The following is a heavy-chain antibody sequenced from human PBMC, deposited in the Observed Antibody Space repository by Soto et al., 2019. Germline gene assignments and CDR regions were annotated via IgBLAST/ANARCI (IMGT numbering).Heavy chain of an antibody. CDR1: GGSISSGDYY. CDR2: IYYSGST. V-gene: IGHV4-30-4*01. J-gene: IGHJ4*02. CDR3: SPVGYYYDSSGYYPRGNY. D-gene: IGHD3-22*01. Sequence: SETLSLTXTVSGGSISSGDYYWSWIRQPPGKGLEWIGYIYYSGSTYYNPSLKSRVTISVDTSKNQFSLKLSSVTAADTAVYYCSPVGYYYDSSGYYPRGNYWGQGTLVTVSS.